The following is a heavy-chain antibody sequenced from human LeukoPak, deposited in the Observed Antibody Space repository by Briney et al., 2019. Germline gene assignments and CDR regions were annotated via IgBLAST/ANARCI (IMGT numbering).Heavy chain of an antibody. CDR3: AIHGGSLGRDDAFDI. Sequence: ASVKVSCKASGYTLTSYGLSWVRQAPGQGLEWMGWISAYNGNTNYAQKLQGRVTMTTDTSTTTAYMEMRSLRSDDTAVYYCAIHGGSLGRDDAFDIWGQGTMVTVSS. J-gene: IGHJ3*02. V-gene: IGHV1-18*01. CDR1: GYTLTSYG. CDR2: ISAYNGNT.